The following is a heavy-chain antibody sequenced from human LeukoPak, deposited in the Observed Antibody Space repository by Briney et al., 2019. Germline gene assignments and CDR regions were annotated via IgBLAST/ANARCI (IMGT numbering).Heavy chain of an antibody. CDR1: GFTFSSYW. Sequence: GGSLRLSCAASGFTFSSYWMSWFRQAPGKGLEWVGFIRSKAYGGTTEYAASVKGRFTISRDDSKSIAYLQMNSLKTEDTAVYYCTSLPDFDYWGQGTLVTVSS. CDR3: TSLPDFDY. CDR2: IRSKAYGGTT. V-gene: IGHV3-49*03. J-gene: IGHJ4*02.